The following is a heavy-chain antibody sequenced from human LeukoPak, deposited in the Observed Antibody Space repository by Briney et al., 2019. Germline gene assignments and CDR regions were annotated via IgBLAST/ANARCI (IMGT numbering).Heavy chain of an antibody. D-gene: IGHD3-22*01. CDR2: FDPEDGET. CDR1: GYTLTELS. V-gene: IGHV1-24*01. CDR3: ARDGHRMYYYESSDYRFDS. J-gene: IGHJ4*02. Sequence: ASVKVSCKVSGYTLTELSMHWVRQAPGKGLEWMGGFDPEDGETIYAQKFQGRVTMTEDTSTDTAYMELSSLRSDDTAVYYCARDGHRMYYYESSDYRFDSWGQGTLVTVSS.